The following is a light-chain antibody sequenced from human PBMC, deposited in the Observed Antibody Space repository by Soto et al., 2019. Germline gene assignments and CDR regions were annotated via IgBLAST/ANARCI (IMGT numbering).Light chain of an antibody. J-gene: IGLJ2*01. Sequence: QSALTQPPSASGSPGQSVTISCTGTSSDVGAYNYVSWYQQHPGKAPKLMIYEVNKRPSGVPDRFSGSKSGNTASLTVSGLQAEDEADYYCSSSAGSYDFVVFGGGTKVTVL. CDR1: SSDVGAYNY. CDR3: SSSAGSYDFVV. V-gene: IGLV2-8*01. CDR2: EVN.